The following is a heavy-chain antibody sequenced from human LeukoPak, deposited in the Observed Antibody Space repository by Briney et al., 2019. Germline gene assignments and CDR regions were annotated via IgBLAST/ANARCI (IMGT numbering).Heavy chain of an antibody. J-gene: IGHJ4*02. D-gene: IGHD3-22*01. CDR3: EKGEYYYDSSGYPDY. V-gene: IGHV3-7*01. Sequence: GGSLRLSCAASGFTFSIYWMSWVRQAPGKGLEWVANIKQDGSERYYVDSVKGRFTISRDNARNSLYLQMNSLRAEDTAVYYCEKGEYYYDSSGYPDYWGQGTLVTVSS. CDR2: IKQDGSER. CDR1: GFTFSIYW.